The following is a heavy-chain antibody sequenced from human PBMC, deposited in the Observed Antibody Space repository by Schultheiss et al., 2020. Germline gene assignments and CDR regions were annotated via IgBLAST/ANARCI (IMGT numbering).Heavy chain of an antibody. J-gene: IGHJ4*02. Sequence: SQTLSLTCTVSGGSISSGDYYWSWIRQPPGKGLEWIGYSYYSGSTYYNPSLKSRVTISVDTSKNQFSLKLSSVTAADTAVYYCARGDIVLMVYAPQYDYWGQGTLVNGYS. CDR1: GGSISSGDYY. D-gene: IGHD2-8*01. CDR2: SYYSGST. V-gene: IGHV4-30-4*01. CDR3: ARGDIVLMVYAPQYDY.